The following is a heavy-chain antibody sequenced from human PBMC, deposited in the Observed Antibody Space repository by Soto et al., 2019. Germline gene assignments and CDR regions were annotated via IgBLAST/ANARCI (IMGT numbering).Heavy chain of an antibody. J-gene: IGHJ4*02. CDR3: AKDRAWGTAFDS. CDR1: GFTFNNYG. D-gene: IGHD7-27*01. Sequence: GGSLRLSCAASGFTFNNYGMNWVRQAPGKGLEWVSGINPSGASTQYADSVKGRFTISRDNSKNTLYLQMNSQTAGDTAVYYCAKDRAWGTAFDSWGQGTLVTVSS. CDR2: INPSGAST. V-gene: IGHV3-23*01.